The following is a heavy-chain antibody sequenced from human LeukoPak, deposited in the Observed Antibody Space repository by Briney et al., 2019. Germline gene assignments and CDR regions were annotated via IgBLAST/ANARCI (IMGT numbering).Heavy chain of an antibody. V-gene: IGHV4-59*12. CDR3: ARDRRQWELRGDFDC. CDR1: GGSISSYY. CDR2: IYYSGST. D-gene: IGHD1-26*01. Sequence: SETLSLTCTVSGGSISSYYWSWIRQPPGKGLEWIGYIYYSGSTNYNPSLKSRVTISLDTSKNQFSLKVNSVAAADTAVYYCARDRRQWELRGDFDCWGQGTLVTVSS. J-gene: IGHJ4*02.